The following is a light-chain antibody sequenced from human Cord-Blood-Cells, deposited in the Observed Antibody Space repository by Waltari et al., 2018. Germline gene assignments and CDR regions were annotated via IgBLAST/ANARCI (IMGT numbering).Light chain of an antibody. J-gene: IGLJ2*01. Sequence: QSVLTQPPSVSGAPGQRVTIPCPGSSSHLGAGYAVLWYQQPPGTAPKLLIYGDSNRPSGVAYRCSGSTYATSASLVITALQAEDEAAYYCQSYDSSLSGVVFGGGTKLTVL. CDR3: QSYDSSLSGVV. CDR2: GDS. V-gene: IGLV1-40*01. CDR1: SSHLGAGYA.